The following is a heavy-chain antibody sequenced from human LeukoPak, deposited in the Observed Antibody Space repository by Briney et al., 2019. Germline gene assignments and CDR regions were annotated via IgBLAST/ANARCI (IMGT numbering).Heavy chain of an antibody. J-gene: IGHJ4*02. CDR3: ASLASVVDFDY. V-gene: IGHV3-74*01. CDR2: INSDGSST. D-gene: IGHD4-23*01. Sequence: QAGGSLRLSCAASGFTFSSYWMHWVRQAPGKGLVWVSRINSDGSSTSYADSVKGRFTISRDNAKNTLYLQMNSLRAEDTAVYYCASLASVVDFDYWGQGTLVTVSS. CDR1: GFTFSSYW.